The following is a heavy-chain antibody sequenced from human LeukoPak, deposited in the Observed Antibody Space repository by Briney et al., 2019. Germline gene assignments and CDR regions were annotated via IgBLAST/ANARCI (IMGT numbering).Heavy chain of an antibody. CDR2: ISSSGSTI. CDR1: GFTFSSYE. J-gene: IGHJ6*02. Sequence: PGGSLRLSCAASGFTFSSYEMNWVRQAPGKGLEWVSYISSSGSTIYYADSVKGRFTIPRDNAKNSLYLQMNSLRAEDTAVYYCARDSVVAGLLPYYYYGMDVWGQGTTVTVSS. D-gene: IGHD2-15*01. CDR3: ARDSVVAGLLPYYYYGMDV. V-gene: IGHV3-48*03.